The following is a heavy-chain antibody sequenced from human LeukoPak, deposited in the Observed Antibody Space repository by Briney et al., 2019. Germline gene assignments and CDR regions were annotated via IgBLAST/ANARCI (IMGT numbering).Heavy chain of an antibody. CDR3: ARVSVGATYYYYYMDV. CDR1: GVSISSSNSY. V-gene: IGHV4-39*07. D-gene: IGHD1-26*01. CDR2: INHSGST. Sequence: SETLSLTCTVSGVSISSSNSYWGWIRQPPGKGLEWIGEINHSGSTNYNPSLKSRVTISVDTSKNQFSLKLSSVTAADTAVYYCARVSVGATYYYYYMDVWGKGTTVTVSS. J-gene: IGHJ6*03.